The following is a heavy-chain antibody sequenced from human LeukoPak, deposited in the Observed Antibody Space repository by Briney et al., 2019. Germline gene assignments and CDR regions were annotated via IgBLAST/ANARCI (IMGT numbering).Heavy chain of an antibody. J-gene: IGHJ6*04. V-gene: IGHV1-2*02. CDR1: GYTFTGYY. CDR2: INHNSGGK. CDR3: NLVVVAAQV. D-gene: IGHD2-15*01. Sequence: GSVKVSCKASGYTFTGYYMHWVRQAPGQGLEWMGWINHNSGGKNYAQKFQGRVTMNKDTTISTAYMDLSRLRSDDTAFYYCNLVVVAAQVWGKGTTVTVSS.